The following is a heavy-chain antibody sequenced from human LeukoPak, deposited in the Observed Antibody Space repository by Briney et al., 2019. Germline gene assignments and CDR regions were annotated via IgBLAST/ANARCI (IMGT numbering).Heavy chain of an antibody. CDR1: GFTFSSYW. Sequence: GGSLRLSCAASGFTFSSYWMHWVRQAPGKGLVWVSRINSDGSSTSYADSVKGRFTISRDNAKNTLYLQMNSLRAEDTAVYYCARDRLGGSGRPIPTYGMDVWGQGTTVTVSS. J-gene: IGHJ6*02. CDR3: ARDRLGGSGRPIPTYGMDV. D-gene: IGHD3-10*01. V-gene: IGHV3-74*01. CDR2: INSDGSST.